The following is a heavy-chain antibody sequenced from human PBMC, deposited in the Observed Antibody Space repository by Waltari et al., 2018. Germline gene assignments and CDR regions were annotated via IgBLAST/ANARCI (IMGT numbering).Heavy chain of an antibody. CDR2: ISSSTTYI. V-gene: IGHV3-21*01. Sequence: EVQLVESGGGLVKPGGSLRLACGASGFSFSSYSRNWVRQAPGQGLECVSSISSSTTYIHYADSVKGRFTISRDNAKNSLYLQMNSLRVEDTAVYYCVSGGWGFYFDYWGQGTVVTVSS. CDR1: GFSFSSYS. CDR3: VSGGWGFYFDY. D-gene: IGHD7-27*01. J-gene: IGHJ4*02.